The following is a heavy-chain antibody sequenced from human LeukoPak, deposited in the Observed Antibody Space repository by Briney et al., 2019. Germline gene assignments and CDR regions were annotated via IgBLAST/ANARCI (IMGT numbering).Heavy chain of an antibody. CDR2: ISSSSSYI. J-gene: IGHJ6*04. Sequence: GGSLRLSCAASGFTFSRHNMDWVRQAPGKGLEWVSSISSSSSYIYYADSVKGRFTISRDNARNSLYLQMNSLRAEDTAVYYCVRGKANYGSGSDVWGKGTTVTVSS. CDR3: VRGKANYGSGSDV. V-gene: IGHV3-21*01. D-gene: IGHD3-10*01. CDR1: GFTFSRHN.